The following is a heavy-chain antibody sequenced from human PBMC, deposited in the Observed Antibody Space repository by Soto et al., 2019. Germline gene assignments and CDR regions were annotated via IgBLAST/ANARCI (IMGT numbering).Heavy chain of an antibody. CDR3: ARARGGYCSRTSCRLNWFDP. V-gene: IGHV3-30-3*01. CDR1: GFTFSSYA. Sequence: PGGSLRLSCAASGFTFSSYAMHWVRQAPGKGLEWVAVISYDGSNKYYADSVKGRFTISRDNSKNTLYLQMNRLRAEDTAVYYCARARGGYCSRTSCRLNWFDPWGQGTLVTVSS. CDR2: ISYDGSNK. D-gene: IGHD2-2*01. J-gene: IGHJ5*02.